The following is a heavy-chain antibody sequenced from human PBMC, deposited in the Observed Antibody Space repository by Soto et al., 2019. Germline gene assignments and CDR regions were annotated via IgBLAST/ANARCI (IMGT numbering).Heavy chain of an antibody. V-gene: IGHV3-48*02. J-gene: IGHJ6*02. CDR3: ARDLTSAMHRYSGSYSSPPLDYYYYYGMDV. CDR1: GFTFSSYS. CDR2: ISSSSSTI. D-gene: IGHD1-26*01. Sequence: GGSLRLSCAASGFTFSSYSMNWVRQAPGKGLEWVSYISSSSSTIYYADSVKGRFTISRDNAKNSLYLQMNSLRDEDTAVYYCARDLTSAMHRYSGSYSSPPLDYYYYYGMDVWGQGTTVTVSS.